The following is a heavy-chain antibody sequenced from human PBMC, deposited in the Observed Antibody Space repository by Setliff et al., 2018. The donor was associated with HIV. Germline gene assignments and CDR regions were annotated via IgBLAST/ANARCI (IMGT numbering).Heavy chain of an antibody. D-gene: IGHD4-17*01. Sequence: GSLRLSCAASGFTFSNYWMHWVRQAPGKGLVWVSRINSDGSGTSYADSVKGRFTISRDNAKNTLYLQMNSLRAEDTAVYYCAKGGTTVLDYWGQGTLVTVSS. CDR1: GFTFSNYW. CDR3: AKGGTTVLDY. J-gene: IGHJ4*02. V-gene: IGHV3-74*01. CDR2: INSDGSGT.